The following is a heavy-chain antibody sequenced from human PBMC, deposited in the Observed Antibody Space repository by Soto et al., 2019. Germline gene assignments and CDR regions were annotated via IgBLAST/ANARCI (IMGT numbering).Heavy chain of an antibody. D-gene: IGHD4-17*01. CDR1: GGSTSRGGYY. V-gene: IGHV4-31*03. CDR2: IYSSGNT. Sequence: LQESGPGLVKPSQTLSLTCTVSGGSTSRGGYYWTWIRQHPVRCLEWIAYIYSSGNTFYNPSLKSRLTISLDTPKNQVSLNLTSVTAADTAVYYCARGAADYGDAFDIWGQGTMVTVSS. CDR3: ARGAADYGDAFDI. J-gene: IGHJ3*02.